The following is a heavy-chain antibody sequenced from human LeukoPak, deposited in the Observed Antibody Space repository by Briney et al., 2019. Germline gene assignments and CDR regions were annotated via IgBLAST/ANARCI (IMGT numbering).Heavy chain of an antibody. J-gene: IGHJ4*02. CDR3: ARDAAGYDGVVEDY. D-gene: IGHD5-12*01. CDR1: GFTFRSYV. CDR2: ISSNSIYT. V-gene: IGHV3-21*01. Sequence: PGGSLRLSCVASGFTFRSYVLSWVRQAPGKGLEWVSCISSNSIYTYYADSVKGRFTISRDNAKNSLYLQMNSLRDEDTAVYYCARDAAGYDGVVEDYWGQGTLVTVSS.